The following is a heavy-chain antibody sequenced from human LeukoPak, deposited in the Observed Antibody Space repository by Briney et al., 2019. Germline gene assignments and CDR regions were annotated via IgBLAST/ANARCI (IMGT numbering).Heavy chain of an antibody. CDR3: ARFRRNDAFDI. Sequence: PGGSLRLSCAASGFTFSSYWMSWVRQAPGKGLKWVANIKQDGSEKYYVDSVKGRFTISRDNAKNSLYLQMNSLRAEDTAVYYCARFRRNDAFDIWGQGTMVTVSS. J-gene: IGHJ3*02. V-gene: IGHV3-7*01. CDR2: IKQDGSEK. CDR1: GFTFSSYW. D-gene: IGHD1-14*01.